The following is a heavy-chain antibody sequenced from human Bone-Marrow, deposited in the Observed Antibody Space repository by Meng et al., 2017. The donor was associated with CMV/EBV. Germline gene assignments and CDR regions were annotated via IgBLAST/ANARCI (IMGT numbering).Heavy chain of an antibody. CDR1: GGSFIGYY. D-gene: IGHD3-16*01. CDR2: INHSGST. Sequence: QIQLLPWGAPLFKPSETLSLTCAVYGGSFIGYYWSWMRQPPGKGLEWIGEINHSGSTNYNPSLKSRVTISVDTSKKQFCLKLRSVTAAYTAMYYCARGSMGWFEPWGQGTLVTVSS. CDR3: ARGSMGWFEP. J-gene: IGHJ5*02. V-gene: IGHV4-34*01.